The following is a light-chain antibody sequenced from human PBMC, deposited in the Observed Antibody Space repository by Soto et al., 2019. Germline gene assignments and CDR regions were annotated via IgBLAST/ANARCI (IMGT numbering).Light chain of an antibody. Sequence: QSVLTQPPSVSGAPGQRVTISCTGNSSNLGAGYDVHWYQQLPGAAPKLIIYEVSKRPSGVPDRFSGSKSGSTASLTVSGLQTEDEADYYCNSYVAGSNVFGTGTKLTVL. J-gene: IGLJ1*01. V-gene: IGLV1-40*01. CDR3: NSYVAGSNV. CDR1: SSNLGAGYD. CDR2: EVS.